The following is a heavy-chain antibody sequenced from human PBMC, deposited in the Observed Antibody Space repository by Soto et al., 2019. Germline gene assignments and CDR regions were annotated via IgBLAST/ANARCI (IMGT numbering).Heavy chain of an antibody. CDR3: ARGGYFDSSNYLAY. J-gene: IGHJ4*02. CDR2: IIPIFGTA. CDR1: GGTFSSYA. V-gene: IGHV1-69*06. Sequence: ASVKVSCKASGGTFSSYAISWVRQAPGQGLEWMGGIIPIFGTANYAQKFQGRVTITADKSTSTAYMELSSLRSEDTAVYYCARGGYFDSSNYLAYWGLGTLVTVSS. D-gene: IGHD3-22*01.